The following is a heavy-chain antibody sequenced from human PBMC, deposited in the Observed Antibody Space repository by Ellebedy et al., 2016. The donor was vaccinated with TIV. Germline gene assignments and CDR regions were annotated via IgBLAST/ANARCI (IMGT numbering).Heavy chain of an antibody. CDR3: ARGYRWLPLDY. Sequence: GGSLRLSCAVSGVRIDDYTVYWVRQAPGQGLEWVSLISWGGGTTHYADSVKGRLTISRDNSKSSLYLQMNSLITEDTALYDCARGYRWLPLDYWGQGTLVTVSS. CDR1: GVRIDDYT. J-gene: IGHJ4*02. V-gene: IGHV3-43*01. CDR2: ISWGGGTT. D-gene: IGHD6-19*01.